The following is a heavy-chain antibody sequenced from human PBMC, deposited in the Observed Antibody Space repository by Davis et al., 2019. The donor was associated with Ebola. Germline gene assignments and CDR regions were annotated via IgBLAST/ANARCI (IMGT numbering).Heavy chain of an antibody. Sequence: PGGSLRLSCAASGFTFSNAWMSWVRQAPGKGLEWVGRIKSKTDGGTTDYAAPVKGRFTISRDDSKNTLYLQMNSLKTEDTAVYYCTTGAPYSGGFDYWGQGTLVTVSS. CDR2: IKSKTDGGTT. D-gene: IGHD1-26*01. J-gene: IGHJ4*02. CDR3: TTGAPYSGGFDY. CDR1: GFTFSNAW. V-gene: IGHV3-15*01.